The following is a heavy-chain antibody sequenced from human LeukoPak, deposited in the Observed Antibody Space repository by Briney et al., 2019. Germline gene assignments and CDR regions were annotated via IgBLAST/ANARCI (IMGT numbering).Heavy chain of an antibody. CDR2: ISYDGSNK. D-gene: IGHD5-18*01. J-gene: IGHJ4*02. CDR1: GFTFSSYG. V-gene: IGHV3-30*18. CDR3: AKEGPGIPDY. Sequence: GGSLRLSCAASGFTFSSYGMHWVRQAPGKGLEWVAVISYDGSNKYYADSVKGRFTISRDNSKNTLYLQMNSLRAGDTAVYYCAKEGPGIPDYWGQGTLVTVSS.